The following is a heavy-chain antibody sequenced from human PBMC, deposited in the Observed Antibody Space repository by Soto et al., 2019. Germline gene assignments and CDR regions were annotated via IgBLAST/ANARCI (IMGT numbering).Heavy chain of an antibody. D-gene: IGHD3-10*01. CDR1: GGSISSCY. CDR2: IYYSGST. J-gene: IGHJ6*02. V-gene: IGHV4-59*01. Sequence: SETLSLTCTVSGGSISSCYWSWIRQPPGKGLEWIGYIYYSGSTNYNPSLKSRVTISVDTSKNQFSLKLSSVTAADTAVYYCARVLEGRYLLWFGGEYGMDVWGQGTTVTVSS. CDR3: ARVLEGRYLLWFGGEYGMDV.